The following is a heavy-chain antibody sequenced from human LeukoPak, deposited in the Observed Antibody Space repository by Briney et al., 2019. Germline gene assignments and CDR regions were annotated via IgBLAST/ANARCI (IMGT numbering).Heavy chain of an antibody. Sequence: SETLSLTCTVSGGSISSYYWSWIRQPPGKGLEWIGYIYYSGSTNYNPSLKSRVTMSVDTSKNQFSLKLRSVTTADTAVYYCAIYTAMVAFHAHGFDIWGKGTMVTVS. D-gene: IGHD5-18*01. CDR3: AIYTAMVAFHAHGFDI. CDR2: IYYSGST. J-gene: IGHJ3*02. CDR1: GGSISSYY. V-gene: IGHV4-59*01.